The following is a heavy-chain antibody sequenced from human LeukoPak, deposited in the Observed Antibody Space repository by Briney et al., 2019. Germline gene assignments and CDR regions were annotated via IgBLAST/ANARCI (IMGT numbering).Heavy chain of an antibody. CDR1: GGSFSGYY. J-gene: IGHJ4*02. D-gene: IGHD2-2*01. V-gene: IGHV4-34*01. CDR3: ARAKCSSTSCEGYFDY. CDR2: INHSGST. Sequence: SSETLSLTCAAYGGSFSGYYWSWIRQPPGKGLEWIGEINHSGSTNYNPSLKSRVTISVDTSKNQFSLKLSSVTAADTAVYYCARAKCSSTSCEGYFDYWGQGTLVTVSS.